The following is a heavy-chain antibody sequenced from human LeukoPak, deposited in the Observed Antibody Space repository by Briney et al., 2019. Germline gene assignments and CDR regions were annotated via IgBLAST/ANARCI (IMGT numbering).Heavy chain of an antibody. CDR1: GGSVSNGNYY. D-gene: IGHD3-10*01. Sequence: SSETLSLTCTVSGGSVSNGNYYWSWLRQPPGKALEWIGYIYYSGKTNYNPSLEGRVTISVDTSKNHFSVKLSSVTAADTAVYYCARSQNYYGSGDYWSQGTLVTVSS. J-gene: IGHJ4*02. CDR2: IYYSGKT. CDR3: ARSQNYYGSGDY. V-gene: IGHV4-61*03.